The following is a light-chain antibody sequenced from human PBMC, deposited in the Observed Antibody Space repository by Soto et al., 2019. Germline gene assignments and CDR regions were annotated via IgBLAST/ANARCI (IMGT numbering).Light chain of an antibody. V-gene: IGKV1-9*01. CDR1: QGISSY. CDR2: AAS. J-gene: IGKJ5*01. Sequence: TRSPASXYDFRLYRVPSPCRASQGISSYLAWYKKKQGKDHXLXXXAASTLQSGVQSRFRGSGSGKDLTLTIRRWQREDFETYYCQQSNRDLRITVGQGPGLEI. CDR3: QQSNRDLRIT.